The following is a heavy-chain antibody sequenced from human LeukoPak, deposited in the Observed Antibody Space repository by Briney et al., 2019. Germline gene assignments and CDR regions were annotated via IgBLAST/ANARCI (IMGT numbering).Heavy chain of an antibody. Sequence: SVKVSCKASGGTFSSYGISWVRQSPGQRLQWLGGFIPIFVTANYAQKFQGRVTITADKSASTAYMELSSLRLEDTAVYYCARPRFPYYRPSGPDYYYMDIWGKGTTATVTS. V-gene: IGHV1-69*06. D-gene: IGHD3-10*01. CDR3: ARPRFPYYRPSGPDYYYMDI. CDR2: FIPIFVTA. CDR1: GGTFSSYG. J-gene: IGHJ6*03.